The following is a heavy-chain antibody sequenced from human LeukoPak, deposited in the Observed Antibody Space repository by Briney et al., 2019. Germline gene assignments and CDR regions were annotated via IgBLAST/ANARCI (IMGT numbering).Heavy chain of an antibody. V-gene: IGHV3-21*01. CDR1: GFTFSGYC. Sequence: GGSLRLSCAASGFTFSGYCMHWVRQVPGKGLVWVSRISSNSSNIYYADSVKGRFTISRDNAKNSLYLQMNSLRAEDTAVYYCAREYCSSTSCEEDYWGQGTLVTVSS. J-gene: IGHJ4*02. CDR2: ISSNSSNI. CDR3: AREYCSSTSCEEDY. D-gene: IGHD2-2*01.